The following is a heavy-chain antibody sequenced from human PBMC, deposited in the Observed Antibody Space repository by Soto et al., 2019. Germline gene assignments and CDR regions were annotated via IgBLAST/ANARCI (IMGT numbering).Heavy chain of an antibody. CDR1: GYTFTSYA. CDR2: INAGNGNT. J-gene: IGHJ6*02. V-gene: IGHV1-3*01. D-gene: IGHD6-13*01. CDR3: ASAQQLVIMDG. Sequence: ASVKVSCKASGYTFTSYAMHWARQAPGQRLEWLGWINAGNGNTKYSQKFQGRVTITRDTAASTAYMELSGLRSEDTAVYYCASAQQLVIMDGWGQGTTVTVSS.